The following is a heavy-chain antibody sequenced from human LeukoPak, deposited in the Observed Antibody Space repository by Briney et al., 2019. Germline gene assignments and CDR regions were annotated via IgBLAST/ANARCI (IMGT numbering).Heavy chain of an antibody. V-gene: IGHV3-15*01. J-gene: IGHJ4*02. CDR2: IKSKTDGGTT. CDR1: GFTFSNAW. D-gene: IGHD6-19*01. Sequence: GGSLRLSCAASGFTFSNAWMSWVRQAPGKGPEWVGRIKSKTDGGTTDYAAPVKGRFTISRDDSKNTLYLQMNSLKTEDTAVYYCTTDLLPGIAVAGTIKTSDYWGQGTLVTVSS. CDR3: TTDLLPGIAVAGTIKTSDY.